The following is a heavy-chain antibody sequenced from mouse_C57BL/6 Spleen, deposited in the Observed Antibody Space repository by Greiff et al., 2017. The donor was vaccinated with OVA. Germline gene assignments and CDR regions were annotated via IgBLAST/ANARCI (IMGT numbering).Heavy chain of an antibody. J-gene: IGHJ1*03. CDR3: ARGGCRNWYFGV. CDR2: IDPSDSYT. V-gene: IGHV1-59*01. CDR1: GYTFTSYW. D-gene: IGHD6-1*01. Sequence: QVQLQQPGAELVRPGTSVKLSCKASGYTFTSYWMHWVKQRPGQGLEWIGVIDPSDSYTNYNQKFKGKATLTVDTSSSTAYMQLSSLTSEDSAVYYGARGGCRNWYFGVWGTGTTVTVSS.